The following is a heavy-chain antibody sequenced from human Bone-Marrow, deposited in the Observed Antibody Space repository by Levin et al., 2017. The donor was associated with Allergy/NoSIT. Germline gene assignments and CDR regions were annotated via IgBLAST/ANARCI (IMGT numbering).Heavy chain of an antibody. Sequence: PGESLKISCATSGFHFSSYGLHWVRQAPGKGLEWVAVISFDGTNKYYAGSVKGRFTISRDTSENTVHLQMNSLKTEDTAVYYCARVKGPGGSYDRPLDYWGQGTLVTVSS. V-gene: IGHV3-30*04. J-gene: IGHJ4*02. CDR2: ISFDGTNK. CDR1: GFHFSSYG. D-gene: IGHD3-3*01. CDR3: ARVKGPGGSYDRPLDY.